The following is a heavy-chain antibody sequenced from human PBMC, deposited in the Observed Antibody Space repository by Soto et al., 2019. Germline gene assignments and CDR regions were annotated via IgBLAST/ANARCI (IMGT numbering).Heavy chain of an antibody. J-gene: IGHJ4*02. CDR2: ISAYNGNT. D-gene: IGHD3-9*01. Sequence: ASVKVSCKASGYTFTSYGISWVRQAPGQGLEWMGWISAYNGNTNYAQKLQGRVTMTTDTSTSTAYMELRSLRSDDTAVYYCASDPISYYDISTGYYKRGFDYWGQGTLVTVSS. CDR3: ASDPISYYDISTGYYKRGFDY. V-gene: IGHV1-18*01. CDR1: GYTFTSYG.